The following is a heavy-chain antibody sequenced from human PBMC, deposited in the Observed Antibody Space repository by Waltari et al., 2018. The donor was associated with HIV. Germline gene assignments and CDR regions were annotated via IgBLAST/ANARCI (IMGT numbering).Heavy chain of an antibody. Sequence: QVRLVESGGGVVQPGRSLRLSCAASGFTFSDYGMNWVRPAPGKGLEWGALISYDESKKYYADSVMGRFTSSRDIPKNTLYLQMNSLRAEDSAVYYCANTFFKTTLNLYYFGMDVWGQGTTVIVSS. D-gene: IGHD3-3*02. J-gene: IGHJ6*02. CDR2: ISYDESKK. CDR3: ANTFFKTTLNLYYFGMDV. CDR1: GFTFSDYG. V-gene: IGHV3-30*18.